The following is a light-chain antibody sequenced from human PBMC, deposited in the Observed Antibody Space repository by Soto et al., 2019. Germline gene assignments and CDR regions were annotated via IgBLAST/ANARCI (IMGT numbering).Light chain of an antibody. CDR3: QQRTNWPLT. V-gene: IGKV3-11*01. CDR1: XRVAXF. Sequence: EIVLTQSPDXLSLSPGERATLSCRASXRVAXFLACYQQKGGQPPRLLIFDASTRATGVPGRFNGSGSGTAFTLTISSPEPEDFAVYYCQQRTNWPLTFGGGTKVEVK. CDR2: DAS. J-gene: IGKJ4*01.